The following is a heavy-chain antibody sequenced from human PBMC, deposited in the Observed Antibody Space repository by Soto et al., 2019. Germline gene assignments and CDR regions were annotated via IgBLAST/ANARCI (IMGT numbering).Heavy chain of an antibody. Sequence: GALRLSCARSGGTFSSYWRSWVRQAPGKGLEWVANIKQDGSEKYYVDSVKGRFTISRDNAKNSLYLQMNSLRAEDTAVYYCGRDRSLASWGQGTLVTVSS. J-gene: IGHJ5*02. CDR3: GRDRSLAS. CDR2: IKQDGSEK. CDR1: GGTFSSYW. V-gene: IGHV3-7*01.